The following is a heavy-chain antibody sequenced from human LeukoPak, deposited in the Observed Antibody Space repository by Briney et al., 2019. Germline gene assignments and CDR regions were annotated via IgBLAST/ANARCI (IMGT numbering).Heavy chain of an antibody. D-gene: IGHD1-26*01. CDR3: ARESTSSGGRY. CDR1: GGSISSYY. J-gene: IGHJ4*02. Sequence: PSETLSLTCTVSGGSISSYYWSWIRQPPGKGLEWIGYIYYSGSTNYNPSLKSRVTISVDTSKNQFSLKLSSVTAADTAVYYCARESTSSGGRYWGQGTLLTASS. CDR2: IYYSGST. V-gene: IGHV4-59*01.